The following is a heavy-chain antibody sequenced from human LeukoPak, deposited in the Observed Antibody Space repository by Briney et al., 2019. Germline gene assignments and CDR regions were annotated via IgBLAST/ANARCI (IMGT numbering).Heavy chain of an antibody. V-gene: IGHV4-59*01. CDR1: GDSISGYY. CDR2: IYDSGST. J-gene: IGHJ4*02. CDR3: ARSTTYGDLLFDY. Sequence: SESLSLTCTVSGDSISGYYWSWIRQPPGKELEWIGYIYDSGSTNYNPSLKSRVTISVDTSKNQFSLKLTSVTAADTAVYYCARSTTYGDLLFDYWGQGTLVTVSS. D-gene: IGHD4-17*01.